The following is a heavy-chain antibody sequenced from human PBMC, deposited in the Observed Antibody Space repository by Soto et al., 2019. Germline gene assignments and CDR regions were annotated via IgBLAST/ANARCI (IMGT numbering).Heavy chain of an antibody. D-gene: IGHD6-19*01. CDR2: IYHRGTT. J-gene: IGHJ4*02. Sequence: SETLSLTCTFSVGSITTSNWWSWVRQPPGGGLEWIGEIYHRGTTNYNPSLKSRATISLDKSKNQFSLKVKSVTAADTAMYYCTRGGAAVSGDLYGGQGSLVPV. V-gene: IGHV4-4*02. CDR3: TRGGAAVSGDLY. CDR1: VGSITTSNW.